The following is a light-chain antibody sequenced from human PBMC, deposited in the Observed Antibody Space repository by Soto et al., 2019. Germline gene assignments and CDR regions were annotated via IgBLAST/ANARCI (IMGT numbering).Light chain of an antibody. CDR1: QSVSSN. CDR3: QQYNNWPF. CDR2: GAS. Sequence: EIVMMQSPATLSVSPGERATRSCRASQSVSSNLAWYQQKPGQAPRLLIYGASTRATGIPARFSGSGSGTEFTLTISSLQSEDFAVYYCQQYNNWPFFGQGTRLEIK. V-gene: IGKV3-15*01. J-gene: IGKJ5*01.